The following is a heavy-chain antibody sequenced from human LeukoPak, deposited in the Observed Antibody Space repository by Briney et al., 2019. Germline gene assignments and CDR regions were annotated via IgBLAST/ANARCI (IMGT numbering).Heavy chain of an antibody. V-gene: IGHV1-3*01. CDR2: INAGNGNT. CDR3: ARASAAAGTSALDY. Sequence: ASVKVSCKASGYTFTSYAMHWVRQAPGQRLEWMGWINAGNGNTKYSQKFQGRVTITRDTSASTAYMELSSLRSEDTAVYYCARASAAAGTSALDYWGQGTLVTVSS. D-gene: IGHD6-13*01. J-gene: IGHJ4*02. CDR1: GYTFTSYA.